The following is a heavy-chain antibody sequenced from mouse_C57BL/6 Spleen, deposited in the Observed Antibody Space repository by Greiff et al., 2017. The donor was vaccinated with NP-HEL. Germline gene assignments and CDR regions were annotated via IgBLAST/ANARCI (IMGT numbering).Heavy chain of an antibody. V-gene: IGHV1-15*01. Sequence: QVQLQQSGAELVRPGASVTLSCKASGYTFTDYEMHWVKQTPVHGLEWIGAIDPETGGTAYNQKFKGKAILTADKSSSTAYMELRSLTSEDSAVYYCTRSYYDYANYYYAMDYWGQGTSVTVSS. J-gene: IGHJ4*01. CDR1: GYTFTDYE. CDR2: IDPETGGT. CDR3: TRSYYDYANYYYAMDY. D-gene: IGHD2-4*01.